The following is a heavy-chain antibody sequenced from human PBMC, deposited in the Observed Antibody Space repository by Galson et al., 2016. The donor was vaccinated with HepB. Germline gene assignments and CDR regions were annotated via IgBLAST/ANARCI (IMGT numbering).Heavy chain of an antibody. CDR2: SYISGRT. CDR3: ARGTVFGRVFDAFDI. CDR1: GGSLSDYY. J-gene: IGHJ3*02. V-gene: IGHV4-59*10. Sequence: ETLSLTCAVYGGSLSDYYWSWIRQPAGRGLEWIGRSYISGRTNYNPSLKSRVSISVDTSKSQFSLELSSVTAADTAVYFCARGTVFGRVFDAFDIWGQGTMVTVSS. D-gene: IGHD3/OR15-3a*01.